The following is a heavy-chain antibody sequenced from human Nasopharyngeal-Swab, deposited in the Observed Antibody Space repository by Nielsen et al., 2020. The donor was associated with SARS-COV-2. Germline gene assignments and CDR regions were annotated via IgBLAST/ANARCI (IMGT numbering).Heavy chain of an antibody. J-gene: IGHJ4*02. CDR3: ARDRIVGATDFGY. CDR1: GFTFSSYS. D-gene: IGHD1-26*01. V-gene: IGHV3-21*01. Sequence: GESLKISCTASGFTFSSYSMNWVRQAPGKGLEWVSSISSSGSYKHCADSVKGRFTISRDNARNSLYLQMNSLRAEDTAVYYCARDRIVGATDFGYWGQGTLVTVSS. CDR2: ISSSGSYK.